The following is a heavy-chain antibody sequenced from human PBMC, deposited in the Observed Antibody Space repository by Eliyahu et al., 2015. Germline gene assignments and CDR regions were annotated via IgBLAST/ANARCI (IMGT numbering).Heavy chain of an antibody. CDR3: AKGGDGYNFDYYGMDV. D-gene: IGHD5-24*01. CDR1: GFXFTXYA. J-gene: IGHJ6*02. CDR2: ISNTGGTT. V-gene: IGHV3-23*04. Sequence: EVQLVESGGGSIQPGGSLXLSCAXPGFXFTXYAMGXVRRAPGKGLEWVSGISNTGGTTYYADSMEGPFTISRDNSKNTLYLQMRSLRAEDTAVYYCAKGGDGYNFDYYGMDVWGQGTTVTVSS.